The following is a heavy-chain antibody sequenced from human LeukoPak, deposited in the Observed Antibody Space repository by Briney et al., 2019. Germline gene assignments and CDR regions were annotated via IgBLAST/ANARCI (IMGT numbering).Heavy chain of an antibody. CDR2: ISGSGGST. V-gene: IGHV3-23*01. CDR3: AKGNIAARQDIMDV. J-gene: IGHJ6*02. Sequence: PGGSLRLSCAASGFTVSSSYMSWVRQAPGKGLEWVSLISGSGGSTYYADSVKGRFTISRDNSKNTLYLQMNSLRVEDTAVYYCAKGNIAARQDIMDVWGQGTTVTVSS. CDR1: GFTVSSSY. D-gene: IGHD6-6*01.